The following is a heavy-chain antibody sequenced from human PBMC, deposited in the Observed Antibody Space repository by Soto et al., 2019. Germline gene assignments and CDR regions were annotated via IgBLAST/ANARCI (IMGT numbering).Heavy chain of an antibody. D-gene: IGHD3-10*01. V-gene: IGHV1-18*01. CDR2: INTYNGNT. J-gene: IGHJ5*02. CDR1: GYTFTNYG. Sequence: GASVKVSCKASGYTFTNYGISWVRQATGQGLEWMGWINTYNGNTNHAQKLQGRVTMTTDTSMSTAYMELRSLRSDDTAVYYCARGVGSGTYYNQYNWFDPWGQGTLVTVS. CDR3: ARGVGSGTYYNQYNWFDP.